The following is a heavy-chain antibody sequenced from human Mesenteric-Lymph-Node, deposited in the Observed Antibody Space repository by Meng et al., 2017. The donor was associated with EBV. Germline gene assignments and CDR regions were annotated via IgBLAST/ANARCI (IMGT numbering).Heavy chain of an antibody. Sequence: HQWVAGRFKPSVSRTLTGSVHASSFCYYHSTWVGRPPGRGLEWNRECDCSGATLYNPPLESLVSISLDTSKNHFFKKVSSMTAANAILYFGTKLVCFASSIDPWGQGTLVTVSS. J-gene: IGHJ5*02. CDR1: ASSFCYYH. D-gene: IGHD3-16*01. CDR3: TKLVCFASSIDP. CDR2: CDCSGAT. V-gene: IGHV4-34*01.